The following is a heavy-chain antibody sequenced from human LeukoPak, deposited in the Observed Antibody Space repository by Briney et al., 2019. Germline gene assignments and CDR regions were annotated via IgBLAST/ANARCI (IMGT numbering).Heavy chain of an antibody. Sequence: GASVKVSCKASGYTFTGYYMHWVRQAPGQGLEWMGWINPNSGGTNYAQKFQGRVTMTRDTSISTAYMELSRLRSDDTAVYYCARTSGHYPRGAFDIWGQGTMVTVSS. CDR3: ARTSGHYPRGAFDI. J-gene: IGHJ3*02. D-gene: IGHD1-26*01. V-gene: IGHV1-2*02. CDR2: INPNSGGT. CDR1: GYTFTGYY.